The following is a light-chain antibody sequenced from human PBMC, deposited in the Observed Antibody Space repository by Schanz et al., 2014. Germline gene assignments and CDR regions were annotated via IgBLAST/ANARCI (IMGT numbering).Light chain of an antibody. Sequence: QSALTQPASVSGSPGQSITISCTGTSSDVGSYKFVSWYQQHPGKAPKLIIYEATNRPSGVSSRFSGSKSGNTASLTISGLQTEDEADYYCSSYTSSSTYVFGTGTKLTVL. CDR2: EAT. J-gene: IGLJ1*01. CDR3: SSYTSSSTYV. V-gene: IGLV2-14*02. CDR1: SSDVGSYKF.